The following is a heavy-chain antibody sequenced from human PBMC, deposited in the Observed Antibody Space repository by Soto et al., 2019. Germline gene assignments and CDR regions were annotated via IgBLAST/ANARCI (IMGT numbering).Heavy chain of an antibody. CDR1: GFTFSDYY. CDR3: ARVFLPFGIAARPGGYFDY. CDR2: ISSSSSYT. V-gene: IGHV3-11*06. J-gene: IGHJ4*02. D-gene: IGHD6-6*01. Sequence: GGSLRLSCAASGFTFSDYYMSWIRQAPGKGLEWVSYISSSSSYTNYADSVKGRFTISRENAKNSLYLQMNSLRAEDTAVYYCARVFLPFGIAARPGGYFDYWGQGTLVTVSS.